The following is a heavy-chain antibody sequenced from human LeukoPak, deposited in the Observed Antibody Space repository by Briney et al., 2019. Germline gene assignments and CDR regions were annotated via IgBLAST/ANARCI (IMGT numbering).Heavy chain of an antibody. J-gene: IGHJ5*02. Sequence: GGSLRLSCAASGFTFSNYAMSWVRQAPGKGLEWVANIKQDGSEKYYVDSVKGRFTISRDNAKNSLYLQMNSLRAEDTAVYYCARALGIVVVPASAANWFDPWGQGTLVTVSS. V-gene: IGHV3-7*01. CDR1: GFTFSNYA. CDR3: ARALGIVVVPASAANWFDP. CDR2: IKQDGSEK. D-gene: IGHD2-2*03.